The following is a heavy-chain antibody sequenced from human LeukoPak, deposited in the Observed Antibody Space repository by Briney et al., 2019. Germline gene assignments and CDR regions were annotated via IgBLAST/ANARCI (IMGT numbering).Heavy chain of an antibody. V-gene: IGHV4-34*01. Sequence: SETLSLACAVYGGSFSGYYWSWIRQPPGKGLEWIGEINHSGSTNYNPSLKSRVTISVDTSKNQFSLKLSSVTAADTAVYYCALTAVAGDKIFDYWGQGTLVTVSS. CDR2: INHSGST. D-gene: IGHD6-19*01. CDR1: GGSFSGYY. CDR3: ALTAVAGDKIFDY. J-gene: IGHJ4*02.